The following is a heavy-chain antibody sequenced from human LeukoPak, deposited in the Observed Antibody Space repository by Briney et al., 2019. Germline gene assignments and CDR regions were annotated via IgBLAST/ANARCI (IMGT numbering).Heavy chain of an antibody. CDR2: VYHSGST. CDR1: NGSFTEYF. J-gene: IGHJ5*02. CDR3: AREKFLGRLTRVLDT. Sequence: PSETLSLTCVVNNGSFTEYFWSWIRQPPGKGLEWIGEVYHSGSTNYNPSLKSRLSISADMSKQQFSLKLNSVTAADTAVYYCAREKFLGRLTRVLDTWGQGTLVTVSS. D-gene: IGHD3-3*01. V-gene: IGHV4-34*01.